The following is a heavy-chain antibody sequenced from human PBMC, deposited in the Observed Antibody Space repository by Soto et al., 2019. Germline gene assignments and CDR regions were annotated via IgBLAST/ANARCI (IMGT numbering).Heavy chain of an antibody. V-gene: IGHV3-7*01. Sequence: EVQLVESGGGLVQPGGSLRLSCAASGFTFNSYWMSWVRQAPGKGLEWVANIKEDGSEENCMDSGKGRFTITRDNAENSLNLQMNSLRAGDTAGYYCAKDIPFMTAVVPSGYYYADVWGRGTTVTVSS. CDR3: AKDIPFMTAVVPSGYYYADV. CDR1: GFTFNSYW. CDR2: IKEDGSEE. J-gene: IGHJ6*03. D-gene: IGHD4-17*01.